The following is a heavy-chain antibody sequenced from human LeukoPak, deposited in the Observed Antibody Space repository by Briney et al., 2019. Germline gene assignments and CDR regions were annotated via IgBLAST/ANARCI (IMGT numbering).Heavy chain of an antibody. V-gene: IGHV1-8*01. J-gene: IGHJ6*02. CDR2: MNPNNGNT. Sequence: ASVKVSCKASGYTFTSYDINWVRQATGQGLEWMGWMNPNNGNTGYAQKFQGRVTMTRSTSISTACMELSSLRSEDTAVYYCARLASSSWPLYYYYGMDVWGQGTTVTVSS. CDR3: ARLASSSWPLYYYYGMDV. CDR1: GYTFTSYD. D-gene: IGHD6-13*01.